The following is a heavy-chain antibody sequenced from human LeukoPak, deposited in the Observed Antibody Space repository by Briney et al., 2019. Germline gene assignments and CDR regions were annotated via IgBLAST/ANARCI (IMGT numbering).Heavy chain of an antibody. CDR1: GFTFSSYW. V-gene: IGHV3-74*01. D-gene: IGHD3-3*01. Sequence: PGGSLRLSCAASGFTFSSYWMPWVRQAPGKGLVWVSRINSDGSSTSYADSVKGRFTISRDNAKNTLYLQMNSLRAEDTAVYYCARDRQTYYDFWSGYREIFDYWGQGTLVTVSS. CDR2: INSDGSST. J-gene: IGHJ4*02. CDR3: ARDRQTYYDFWSGYREIFDY.